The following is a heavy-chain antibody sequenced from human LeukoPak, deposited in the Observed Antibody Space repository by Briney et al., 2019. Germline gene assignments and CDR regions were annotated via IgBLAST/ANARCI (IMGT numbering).Heavy chain of an antibody. J-gene: IGHJ5*02. CDR2: IYYSGST. CDR3: ARGYCSGGSCGGFDP. CDR1: GYSISSGYY. D-gene: IGHD2-15*01. V-gene: IGHV4-38-2*02. Sequence: SETLSLTCTVSGYSISSGYYWGWIRQPPGKGLEWIGSIYYSGSTYYNPSLKSRVTISVDTSKNQFSLKLSSVTAADTAVYYCARGYCSGGSCGGFDPWGQGTLVTVSS.